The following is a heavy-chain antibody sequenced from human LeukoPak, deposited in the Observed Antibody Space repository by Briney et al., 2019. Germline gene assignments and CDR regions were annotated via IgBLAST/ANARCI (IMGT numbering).Heavy chain of an antibody. Sequence: PGGSLRLSCAASGFTFSTYGMHWARQAPGKGLEWVALIWYDGTNEHYADSVKGRFTISRDNSKNTLWLQMNSLGADDTAVYYCAREWIGNGWSAFDYWGQGTLLTVSS. V-gene: IGHV3-33*01. J-gene: IGHJ4*02. CDR1: GFTFSTYG. CDR2: IWYDGTNE. D-gene: IGHD6-19*01. CDR3: AREWIGNGWSAFDY.